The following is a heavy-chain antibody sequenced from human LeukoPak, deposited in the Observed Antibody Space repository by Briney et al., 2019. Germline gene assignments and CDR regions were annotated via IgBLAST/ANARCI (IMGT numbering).Heavy chain of an antibody. CDR1: GFQFSRNV. CDR3: ARDFDDVNGDFYYIPHF. Sequence: GGSLRLSCAASGFQFSRNVMHWVRQAPGKGLEWVAFIRYDGTKKFYGDSVRGPFNISRDNSKNTLYLEMNSLRHEDTAVYSCARDFDDVNGDFYYIPHFWGQGTLVSVSS. CDR2: IRYDGTKK. V-gene: IGHV3-30*02. J-gene: IGHJ4*02. D-gene: IGHD2-21*01.